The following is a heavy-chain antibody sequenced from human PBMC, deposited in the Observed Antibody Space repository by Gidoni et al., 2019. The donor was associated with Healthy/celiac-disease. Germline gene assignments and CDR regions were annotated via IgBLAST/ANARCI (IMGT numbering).Heavy chain of an antibody. CDR3: ARLGIAVAGRRGEYFQH. D-gene: IGHD6-19*01. CDR1: GGSISSSSYY. J-gene: IGHJ1*01. CDR2: IYYSGST. Sequence: QLQLQESGPGLVKPSETLSLTCTVPGGSISSSSYYWGWFRHPPGKGLEWIGSIYYSGSTYYNPSLKSRVTISVDTSKNQFSLKLSSVTAADTAVYYCARLGIAVAGRRGEYFQHWGQGTLVTVSS. V-gene: IGHV4-39*01.